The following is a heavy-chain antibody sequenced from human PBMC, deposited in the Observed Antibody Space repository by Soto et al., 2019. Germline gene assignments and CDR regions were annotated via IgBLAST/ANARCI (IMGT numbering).Heavy chain of an antibody. V-gene: IGHV4-39*01. CDR3: ETGPSSSNGYRQFDY. CDR2: IYYAGMT. D-gene: IGHD6-25*01. Sequence: SETLSLTCTVSGTSVSSTDYYWGWIRQPPGKGLEWITSIYYAGMTYYNPSLKSRVTISVDTSKNQFSLKLSSVTAADRAVYYCETGPSSSNGYRQFDYLGQGTLVTVS. CDR1: GTSVSSTDYY. J-gene: IGHJ4*02.